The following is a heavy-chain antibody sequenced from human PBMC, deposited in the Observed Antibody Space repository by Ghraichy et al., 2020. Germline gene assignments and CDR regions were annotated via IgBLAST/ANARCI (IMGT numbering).Heavy chain of an antibody. Sequence: LSLTCAASGFTFSSDSMNWVRQAPGKGLEWVSSISSTSRYIYYADSVKGRFTISRDNAKNSLYLQMNSLRAEDTAVYYCATIKGGDPTVGFWTDYWGQGTLVTVSS. CDR1: GFTFSSDS. CDR2: ISSTSRYI. CDR3: ATIKGGDPTVGFWTDY. J-gene: IGHJ4*02. D-gene: IGHD3/OR15-3a*01. V-gene: IGHV3-21*01.